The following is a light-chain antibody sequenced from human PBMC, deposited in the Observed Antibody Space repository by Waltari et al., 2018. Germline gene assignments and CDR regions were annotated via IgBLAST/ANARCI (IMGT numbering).Light chain of an antibody. J-gene: IGKJ1*01. CDR2: GVS. Sequence: EIVMTQSPATLSVSPGERATLHCRASQSVSSNLAWYQQKPGQAPRLLIYGVSTRATGIPARFSGSGSGTEFTLTISSLQSEDFAVYYCHQYNNWWTFGQGTKVEI. CDR3: HQYNNWWT. V-gene: IGKV3-15*01. CDR1: QSVSSN.